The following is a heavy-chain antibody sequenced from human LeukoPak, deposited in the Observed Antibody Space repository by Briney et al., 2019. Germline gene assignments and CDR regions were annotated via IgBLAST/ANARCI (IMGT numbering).Heavy chain of an antibody. V-gene: IGHV4-34*01. CDR2: INHSGST. CDR3: ARDRHWFDP. CDR1: GGSFSGYY. Sequence: PSETLSLTCAVYGGSFSGYYRSWIRQPPGKGLGWIGEINHSGSTNYNPSLKSRVTISVDTSKNQFSLKLSSVTAADTAVYYCARDRHWFDPWGQGTLVTVSS. J-gene: IGHJ5*02.